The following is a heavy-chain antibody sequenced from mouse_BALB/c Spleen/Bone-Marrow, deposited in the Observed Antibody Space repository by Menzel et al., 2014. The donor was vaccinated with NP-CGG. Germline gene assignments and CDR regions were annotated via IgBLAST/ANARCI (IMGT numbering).Heavy chain of an antibody. CDR2: IDPANGNT. J-gene: IGHJ3*01. CDR1: GFNIKDTY. D-gene: IGHD1-1*01. Sequence: VQLKESGAELVKPGASVKLSCTASGFNIKDTYMHWVKQRPEQGLEWIGRIDPANGNTKYDPKFQGKATITADTSSNTAYLQLSSLTSEDTAVYYCASYYYGSSSFAYWGQVTLVTVSA. CDR3: ASYYYGSSSFAY. V-gene: IGHV14-3*02.